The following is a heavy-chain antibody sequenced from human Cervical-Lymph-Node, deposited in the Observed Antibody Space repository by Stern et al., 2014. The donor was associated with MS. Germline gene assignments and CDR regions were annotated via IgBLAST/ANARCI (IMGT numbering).Heavy chain of an antibody. J-gene: IGHJ4*02. V-gene: IGHV7-4-1*02. CDR3: ARTDSSGYILDY. CDR2: INTNTANP. CDR1: GYTFTSNA. D-gene: IGHD3-22*01. Sequence: QVQLVQSGSELKKPGASVKVSCKASGYTFTSNAMNWVRQAPGQSLEWMGWINTNTANPTYARGFRGRFVFSLDPSVSTAYLQISSLKAEDTAVYYCARTDSSGYILDYWGPGTLVTVSS.